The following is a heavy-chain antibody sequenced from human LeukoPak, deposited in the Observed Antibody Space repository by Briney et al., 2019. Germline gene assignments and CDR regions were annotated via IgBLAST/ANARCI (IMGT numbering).Heavy chain of an antibody. CDR3: ARDEDGSGSYSDY. D-gene: IGHD3-10*01. V-gene: IGHV3-53*01. J-gene: IGHJ4*02. Sequence: PGGSLRLSCVASGFSVSSSYMSWVRQAPGKGLEWISVIYSGGSTYYSDSVKGRFTISRDNAKNSLYLQMNSLRDEDTAVYYCARDEDGSGSYSDYWGQGTLVTVSS. CDR1: GFSVSSSY. CDR2: IYSGGST.